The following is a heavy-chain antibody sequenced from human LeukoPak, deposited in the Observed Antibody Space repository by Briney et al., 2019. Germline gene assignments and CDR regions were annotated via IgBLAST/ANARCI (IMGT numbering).Heavy chain of an antibody. V-gene: IGHV3-23*01. J-gene: IGHJ4*02. CDR3: AKEGYGYPAEIEY. CDR1: GFTFSSYS. Sequence: PGGSLRLSCAASGFTFSSYSMNWVRQAPGKGLEWVSAISGSGGYTYYTDSLKGRFTISRDNSKNTLSLQMNSLRAEDTAVYYCAKEGYGYPAEIEYWGQGTLVTVSS. D-gene: IGHD5-24*01. CDR2: ISGSGGYT.